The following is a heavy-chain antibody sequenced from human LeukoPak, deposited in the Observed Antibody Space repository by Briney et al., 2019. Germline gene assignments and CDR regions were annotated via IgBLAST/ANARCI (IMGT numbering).Heavy chain of an antibody. CDR2: IFGDSSKT. J-gene: IGHJ6*03. D-gene: IGHD2-21*01. CDR1: GLTFHDYA. V-gene: IGHV3-23*01. Sequence: GGSLRLSCAISGLTFHDYAMTWVRQAPGKGLEWVSTIFGDSSKTYYADSVKGRFTISRDNSNYMLFLHMNNLRAEDTAIYYCAKQPYNYYYLDVWGKGTTVTVSS. CDR3: AKQPYNYYYLDV.